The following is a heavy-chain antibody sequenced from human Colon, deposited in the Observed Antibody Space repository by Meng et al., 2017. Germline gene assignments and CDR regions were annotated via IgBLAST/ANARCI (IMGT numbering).Heavy chain of an antibody. Sequence: QVQLQESGPGLVKPSQTLSLTCTVSGGSMSSGDYYWSWIRQPPGKELEWIGYIHYSGSTNYKPSLQSRVTISVDTSKNQFSLRLSSVTAADTAVYYCARHPQFGTTMIEYWGQGTLVTVSS. CDR2: IHYSGST. CDR1: GGSMSSGDYY. J-gene: IGHJ4*02. V-gene: IGHV4-30-4*01. CDR3: ARHPQFGTTMIEY. D-gene: IGHD1-7*01.